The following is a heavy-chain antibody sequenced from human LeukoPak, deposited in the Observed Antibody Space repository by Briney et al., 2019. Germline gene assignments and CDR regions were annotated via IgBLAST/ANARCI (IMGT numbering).Heavy chain of an antibody. CDR1: GGSISSYY. CDR3: ARGATISVAFDI. Sequence: SETLSLTCTDSGGSISSYYWSWIRQPPGKGLEWIGYIYYSGSTNYNPSLKSRVTISVDTSKNQFSLKLSSVTAADTAVYYCARGATISVAFDIWGQGTMVTVSS. D-gene: IGHD5-24*01. V-gene: IGHV4-59*01. CDR2: IYYSGST. J-gene: IGHJ3*02.